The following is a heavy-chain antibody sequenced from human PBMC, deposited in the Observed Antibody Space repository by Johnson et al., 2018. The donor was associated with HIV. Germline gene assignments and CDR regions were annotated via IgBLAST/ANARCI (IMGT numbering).Heavy chain of an antibody. Sequence: VLLLESGGGLVQPGGSLRLSCAASGFTFSSYGMHWVRQAPGKGLEWMALTYYEGINKYYADSVKGRFTISRDNTKNTLYLQMNSLRAEDTAVYYCAKIMSKWSVDDDAFDVWGQGTMVTVSS. V-gene: IGHV3-30*18. D-gene: IGHD2-15*01. CDR2: TYYEGINK. CDR3: AKIMSKWSVDDDAFDV. J-gene: IGHJ3*01. CDR1: GFTFSSYG.